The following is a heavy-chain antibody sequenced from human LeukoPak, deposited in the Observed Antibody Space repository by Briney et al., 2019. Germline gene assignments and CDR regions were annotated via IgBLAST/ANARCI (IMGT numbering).Heavy chain of an antibody. Sequence: SVKVSCKASGGTFSSYAISWVRQAPGQGLEWMGRIIPIFGTANYAQKFQGRVTITTDESTSTAYMELSRLRSEDTAVYYCARGGYYYDSSGYSRNNEYFQHWGQGTLVTVSS. CDR2: IIPIFGTA. J-gene: IGHJ1*01. CDR1: GGTFSSYA. D-gene: IGHD3-22*01. V-gene: IGHV1-69*05. CDR3: ARGGYYYDSSGYSRNNEYFQH.